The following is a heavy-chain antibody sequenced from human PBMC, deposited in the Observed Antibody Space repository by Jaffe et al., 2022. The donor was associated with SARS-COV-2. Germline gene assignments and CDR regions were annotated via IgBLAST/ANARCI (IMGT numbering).Heavy chain of an antibody. Sequence: EVQLVESGGGLVKPGGSLRLSCAASGFTFSSYSMNWVRQAPGKGLEWVSSISSSSSYIYYADSVKGRFTISRDNAKNSLYLQMNSLRAEDTAVYYCCIVATISPFDYWGQGTLVTVSS. CDR3: CIVATISPFDY. J-gene: IGHJ4*02. D-gene: IGHD5-12*01. CDR2: ISSSSSYI. V-gene: IGHV3-21*01. CDR1: GFTFSSYS.